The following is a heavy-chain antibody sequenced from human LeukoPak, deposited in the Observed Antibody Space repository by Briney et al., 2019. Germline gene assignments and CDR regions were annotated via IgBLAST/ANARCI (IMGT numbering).Heavy chain of an antibody. Sequence: ASVKVSCKTSGYIFRNYDINWVRQATGQGLEWMGWMNPKSGNTGYARSFRGRVTTTRDTSLSTAYLELSSLTSDDTAVYYCARATPGGLHGYSFDYWGQGTVVTVFS. V-gene: IGHV1-8*01. D-gene: IGHD1-1*01. CDR3: ARATPGGLHGYSFDY. CDR2: MNPKSGNT. CDR1: GYIFRNYD. J-gene: IGHJ4*02.